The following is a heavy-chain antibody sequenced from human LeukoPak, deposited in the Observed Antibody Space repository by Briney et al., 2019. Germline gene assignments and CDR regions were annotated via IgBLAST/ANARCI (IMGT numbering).Heavy chain of an antibody. D-gene: IGHD3-10*01. CDR3: VRRGERYYFDY. J-gene: IGHJ4*02. CDR1: GGSISSYY. Sequence: PSETLSLTCTVSGGSISSYYWSWIRQPPGKGLEWIGYIHYSGSTNYSPSFKSRVTISVDTSKNQFSLKLSSVTAADTAVYYCVRRGERYYFDYWGQGTLVTASS. CDR2: IHYSGST. V-gene: IGHV4-59*01.